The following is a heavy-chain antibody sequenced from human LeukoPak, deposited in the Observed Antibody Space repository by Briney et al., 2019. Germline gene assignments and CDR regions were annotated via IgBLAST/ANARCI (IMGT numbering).Heavy chain of an antibody. CDR3: ARDREAVADYYFDY. V-gene: IGHV3-7*01. CDR2: IKQDGSEK. D-gene: IGHD6-19*01. J-gene: IGHJ4*02. Sequence: GGSLRLSCAASGFTFSSYWMSWGPQAPGKGLEWVTNIKQDGSEKYYVDSVKGRFTISRDNAKNSLYLQMNSLRAEDTAVYYCARDREAVADYYFDYWGQGTLVTVSS. CDR1: GFTFSSYW.